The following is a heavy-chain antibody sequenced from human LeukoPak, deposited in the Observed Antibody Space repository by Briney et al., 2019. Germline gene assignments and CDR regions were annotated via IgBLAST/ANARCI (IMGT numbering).Heavy chain of an antibody. Sequence: SETLSLTCTVSGGSISSYYWSWIRQPAGKGLEWIGRIYTSGSTNYNPSLKSRVTMSVDTSKNQFSLKLSSVTAADTAVYYCARGLLDFWSSYLDYWGQGTLVTVSS. CDR1: GGSISSYY. J-gene: IGHJ4*02. V-gene: IGHV4-4*07. CDR2: IYTSGST. D-gene: IGHD3-3*01. CDR3: ARGLLDFWSSYLDY.